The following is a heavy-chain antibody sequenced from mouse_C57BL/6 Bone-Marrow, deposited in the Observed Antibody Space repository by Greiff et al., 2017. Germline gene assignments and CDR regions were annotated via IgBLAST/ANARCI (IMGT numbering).Heavy chain of an antibody. CDR3: ARTALYDSSYYWYFDV. Sequence: QVQLQQSGAELVKPGASVKMSCKASGYTFTSYWITWVKQRPGQGLEWIGDIYPGSGSTNYNEKFKSKATLTVDTSSSTAYMQLSSLTSEDSAVYSCARTALYDSSYYWYFDVWGTGTTVTVSS. CDR2: IYPGSGST. V-gene: IGHV1-55*01. CDR1: GYTFTSYW. J-gene: IGHJ1*03. D-gene: IGHD1-1*01.